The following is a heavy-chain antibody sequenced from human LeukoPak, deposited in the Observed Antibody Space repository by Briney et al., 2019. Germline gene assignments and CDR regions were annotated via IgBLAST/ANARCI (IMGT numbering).Heavy chain of an antibody. D-gene: IGHD3-10*01. CDR2: ISYDGSNQ. CDR3: VKPRGRGRSDKSEYYFDY. CDR1: GFTFSSYG. J-gene: IGHJ4*02. Sequence: PGRSLRLSCAASGFTFSSYGMHWVRQTPGKGLEWVAAISYDGSNQYYADSVKGRFTISRDNSKNTLFLQMNSLRAEDTAVFYCVKPRGRGRSDKSEYYFDYWGQGTLVTVSS. V-gene: IGHV3-30*18.